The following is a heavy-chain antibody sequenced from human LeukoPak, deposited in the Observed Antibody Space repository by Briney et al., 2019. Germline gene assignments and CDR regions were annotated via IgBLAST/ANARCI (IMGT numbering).Heavy chain of an antibody. Sequence: GGSLRLSCAASGFTFSSYAMHWVRQAPGKGLEWVSYISSSSSTIYYADSVKGRFTISRDNAKNSLYLQMNSLRAEDTAVYYCARDDIVVVPAVTFDYWGQGTLVTVSS. CDR3: ARDDIVVVPAVTFDY. V-gene: IGHV3-48*01. D-gene: IGHD2-2*01. J-gene: IGHJ4*02. CDR2: ISSSSSTI. CDR1: GFTFSSYA.